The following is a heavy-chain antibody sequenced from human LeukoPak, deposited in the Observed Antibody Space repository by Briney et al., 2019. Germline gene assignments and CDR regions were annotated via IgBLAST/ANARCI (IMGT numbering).Heavy chain of an antibody. D-gene: IGHD3-16*02. CDR1: GGSISSYY. V-gene: IGHV4-59*01. CDR2: IYYSGST. J-gene: IGHJ4*02. CDR3: ARLYYDYIWGSYRQYYFDY. Sequence: SETLSLTCTVSGGSISSYYWSWIRQPPGKGLEWIGYIYYSGSTNYNPSLKSRVTISVDTSKNQFSLKLSSVTAADTAVYYCARLYYDYIWGSYRQYYFDYWGQGTLVTVSS.